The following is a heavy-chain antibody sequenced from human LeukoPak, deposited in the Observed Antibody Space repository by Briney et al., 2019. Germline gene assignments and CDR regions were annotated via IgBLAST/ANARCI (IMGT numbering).Heavy chain of an antibody. V-gene: IGHV1-8*01. J-gene: IGHJ5*02. CDR1: GYTFTSYD. D-gene: IGHD6-19*01. Sequence: ASVKVSCKASGYTFTSYDINWVRQAPGQGLEWMGWMNPNSGNTGYAQKFQGRVTMTRNTSISTAYMELSSLRSEDTAVYSCARDLYSSGWPFDPWGQGTLVTVSS. CDR2: MNPNSGNT. CDR3: ARDLYSSGWPFDP.